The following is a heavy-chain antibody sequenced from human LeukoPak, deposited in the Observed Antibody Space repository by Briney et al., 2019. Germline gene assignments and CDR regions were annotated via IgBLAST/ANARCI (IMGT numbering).Heavy chain of an antibody. Sequence: ASVKVSCKPSGYTFNTYGITWVRQAPGQGLEWMGWISPNSGGTNYAQKFQGRVTMTRDTSISTAYMELSRLGSDDTAVYYCARTSPYYYYYYMDVWGKGTTVTVSS. CDR1: GYTFNTYG. CDR2: ISPNSGGT. CDR3: ARTSPYYYYYYMDV. J-gene: IGHJ6*03. V-gene: IGHV1-2*02.